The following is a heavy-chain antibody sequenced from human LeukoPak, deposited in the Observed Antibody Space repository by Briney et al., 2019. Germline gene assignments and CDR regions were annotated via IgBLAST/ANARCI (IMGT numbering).Heavy chain of an antibody. V-gene: IGHV2-26*01. CDR3: ARMSGYYDTSGYYYVFDY. CDR2: IFSNDEK. Sequence: SGPTLLHPTETLTLTCTVSGFSLSNARMGVSWIRQPPGKALEWLAHIFSNDEKSYSTSLKSRLTISKDTSKSQVVLTMTNMDPVDTATYYCARMSGYYDTSGYYYVFDYWGQGTLVTVSS. CDR1: GFSLSNARMG. J-gene: IGHJ4*02. D-gene: IGHD3-22*01.